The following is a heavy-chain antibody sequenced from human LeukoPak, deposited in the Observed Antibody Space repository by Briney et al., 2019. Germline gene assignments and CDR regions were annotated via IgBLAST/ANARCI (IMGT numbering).Heavy chain of an antibody. CDR2: IGTYNGNT. J-gene: IGHJ4*02. CDR3: SRDGGLY. D-gene: IGHD3-16*01. Sequence: ASVKLSCKASGYTFTSSGISWMRQAPGQGLEWVGWIGTYNGNTDYPQKLQGRVTLTTDTSTSTAYMELRSLRADDTAVYYCSRDGGLYWGQGTLVTVSS. V-gene: IGHV1-18*01. CDR1: GYTFTSSG.